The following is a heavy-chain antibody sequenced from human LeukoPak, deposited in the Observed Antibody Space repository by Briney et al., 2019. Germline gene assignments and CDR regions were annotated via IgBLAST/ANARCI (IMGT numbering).Heavy chain of an antibody. V-gene: IGHV4-59*08. CDR2: IHYSGDI. Sequence: PSETLSLTCTVSGGSLSGYYWSWIRQPPGKGLEWIGYIHYSGDISYNPSLKSRVTMSVDTSKNQFSLKVRSVTAADTAVYYCASFRSGRGFDYWGQGTLVTVSS. D-gene: IGHD3-3*01. CDR3: ASFRSGRGFDY. J-gene: IGHJ4*02. CDR1: GGSLSGYY.